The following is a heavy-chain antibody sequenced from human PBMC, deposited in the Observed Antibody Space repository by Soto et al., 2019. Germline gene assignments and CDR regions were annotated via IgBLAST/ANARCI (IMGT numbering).Heavy chain of an antibody. CDR3: ARGLFSENYYSGGWYYFDY. V-gene: IGHV4-34*01. CDR1: GGSFSGYS. D-gene: IGHD1-26*01. J-gene: IGHJ4*02. Sequence: QVQLQQWGAGLLKPSETLSLTCAVYGGSFSGYSWTWIRQSPGKGLEWIGQINHSGSTTYNPSLKSQVTLSLATSKNQFSLELSSVTAADTAVYYCARGLFSENYYSGGWYYFDYWGQGTLVTVSS. CDR2: INHSGST.